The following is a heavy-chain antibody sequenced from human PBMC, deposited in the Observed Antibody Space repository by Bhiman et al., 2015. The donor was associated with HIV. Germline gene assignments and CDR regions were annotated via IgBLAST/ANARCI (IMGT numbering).Heavy chain of an antibody. CDR2: ISDDGRNN. CDR1: GFVFSTFP. CDR3: AREPNDSTKIDSYSFDY. Sequence: QVQLVESGGGVVQPGRSLRLSCAASGFVFSTFPMHWVRQAPGKGPEWVAVISDDGRNNYYADSVRGRFIISRDNSKNTLYLEMNSLRPEDTAVYFCAREPNDSTKIDSYSFDYWGQGTLVTVSS. J-gene: IGHJ4*02. D-gene: IGHD3-22*01. V-gene: IGHV3-30-3*01.